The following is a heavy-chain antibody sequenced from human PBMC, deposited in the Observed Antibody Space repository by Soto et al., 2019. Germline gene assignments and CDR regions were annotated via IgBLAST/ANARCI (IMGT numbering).Heavy chain of an antibody. CDR2: IVPSLGTT. D-gene: IGHD3-16*02. J-gene: IGHJ6*02. Sequence: ASVKVSCKASGGTFSSSGFSWVRQAPGQGLEWMGMIVPSLGTTNYAQKFQARVTITADEVTSTAYMELRSLRSEDTAVYYCARWPQPRYTADPYAVDVWGQGTRVTVSS. CDR3: ARWPQPRYTADPYAVDV. V-gene: IGHV1-69*11. CDR1: GGTFSSSG.